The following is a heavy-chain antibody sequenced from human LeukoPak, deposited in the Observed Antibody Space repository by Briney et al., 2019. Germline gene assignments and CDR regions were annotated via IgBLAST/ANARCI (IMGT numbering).Heavy chain of an antibody. CDR2: ILYDGSNK. D-gene: IGHD2-2*01. J-gene: IGHJ3*02. CDR1: GFTFSSYG. Sequence: GGSLRLSCAASGFTFSSYGMHWVRQAPGKGLEWVAFILYDGSNKYYADSVKGRFTISRDNSKNTLYLQMNSLRAEDTAVYYCAKDGFVGYCSSTSCLGAFDIWGQGTMVTVSS. V-gene: IGHV3-30*02. CDR3: AKDGFVGYCSSTSCLGAFDI.